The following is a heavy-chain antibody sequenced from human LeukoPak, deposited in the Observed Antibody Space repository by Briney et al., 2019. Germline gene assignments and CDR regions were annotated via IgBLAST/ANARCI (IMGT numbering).Heavy chain of an antibody. Sequence: SVKVSCKASGGTFSSYAISWVRQAPGQGLEWMGGIIPIFGTANYAQKFQGRVTITADESTSTAYMELSSMRSEDTAVYYCAMGTTVTPPGAFDIWGQGTMVTVSS. CDR3: AMGTTVTPPGAFDI. V-gene: IGHV1-69*13. J-gene: IGHJ3*02. CDR2: IIPIFGTA. CDR1: GGTFSSYA. D-gene: IGHD4-17*01.